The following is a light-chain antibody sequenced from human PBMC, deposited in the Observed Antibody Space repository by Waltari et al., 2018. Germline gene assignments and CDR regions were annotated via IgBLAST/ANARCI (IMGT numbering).Light chain of an antibody. CDR2: DAS. CDR1: QSIITY. J-gene: IGKJ4*01. V-gene: IGKV3-11*01. CDR3: QQRSNRPVT. Sequence: EVVLTQSPATLSLSPGERVTLSCRASQSIITYLAWYQQKPGQAPRLLIYDASNRATGIPARFSGSGSGTDFTLTISSLEPEDFAVYYCQQRSNRPVTFGGGTKVEIK.